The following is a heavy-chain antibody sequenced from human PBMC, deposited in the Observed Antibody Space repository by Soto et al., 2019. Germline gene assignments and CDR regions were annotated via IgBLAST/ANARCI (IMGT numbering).Heavy chain of an antibody. CDR2: IIPIFGTA. CDR3: AREQQLAPTYYYGMDV. CDR1: GGTFSSYA. J-gene: IGHJ6*02. D-gene: IGHD6-13*01. Sequence: SVKVSCKASGGTFSSYAISWVRQAPGQGLEWMGGIIPIFGTANYAQKFQGRVTITADESTSTAYMELSSLRSEDTAVYYCAREQQLAPTYYYGMDVWGQGTTVTVFS. V-gene: IGHV1-69*13.